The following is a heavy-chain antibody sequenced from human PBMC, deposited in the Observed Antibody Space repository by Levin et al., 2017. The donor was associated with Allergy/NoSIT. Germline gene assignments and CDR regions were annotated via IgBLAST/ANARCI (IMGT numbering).Heavy chain of an antibody. J-gene: IGHJ6*02. V-gene: IGHV4-59*01. CDR2: IYYSGST. CDR1: GGSISSYY. CDR3: ARSELERRVGDYYYGMDV. D-gene: IGHD1-1*01. Sequence: SETLSLTCTVSGGSISSYYWSWIRQPPGKGLEWIGYIYYSGSTNYNPSLKSRVTISVDTSKNQFSLKLSSVTAADTAVYYCARSELERRVGDYYYGMDVWGQGTTVTVSS.